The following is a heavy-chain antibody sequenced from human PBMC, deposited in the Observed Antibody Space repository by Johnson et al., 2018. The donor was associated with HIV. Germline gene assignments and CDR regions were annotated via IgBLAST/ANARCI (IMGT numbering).Heavy chain of an antibody. CDR2: ISSSGSTI. CDR1: GFIFSDYY. CDR3: VRDIAFYDSGSAISDAFDI. J-gene: IGHJ3*02. D-gene: IGHD3-22*01. V-gene: IGHV3-11*04. Sequence: QVQLVESGGGLVKPEGSLRLSCAASGFIFSDYYMTWIRQAPGRGLEWVSYISSSGSTIYYADSVKGRFTISRDNAKNSLYLQMNSLRAEDTAMYYCVRDIAFYDSGSAISDAFDIWGQGTMVTVSS.